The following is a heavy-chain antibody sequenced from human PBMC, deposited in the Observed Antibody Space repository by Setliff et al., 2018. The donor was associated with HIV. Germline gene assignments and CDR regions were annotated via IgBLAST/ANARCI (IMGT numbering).Heavy chain of an antibody. D-gene: IGHD1-1*01. CDR3: ATDTSISWFYH. Sequence: SETLSLTCRVSGYFINIGHYCGWLRQSPGKGLEWIGTIYHSGGTHYNPSLKSRVTISVDTSNNQFSLRMNSVTAADTAVYYCATDTSISWFYHWGQGTLVTAPQ. CDR1: GYFINIGHY. J-gene: IGHJ5*01. CDR2: IYHSGGT. V-gene: IGHV4-38-2*02.